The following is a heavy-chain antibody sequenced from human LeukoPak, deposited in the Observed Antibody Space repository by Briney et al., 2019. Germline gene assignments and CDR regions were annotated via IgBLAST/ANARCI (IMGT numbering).Heavy chain of an antibody. D-gene: IGHD3-22*01. Sequence: ASVKVSCKVSGYTLTESSMHWVRQAPGKGLEWMGGFDPEDGETIYAQKFQGRVTMTEDTSTDTAYMELSSLRSEDTAVYYCATDLPYYDSSGSRIWGQGTLVTVSS. CDR2: FDPEDGET. J-gene: IGHJ4*02. CDR1: GYTLTESS. CDR3: ATDLPYYDSSGSRI. V-gene: IGHV1-24*01.